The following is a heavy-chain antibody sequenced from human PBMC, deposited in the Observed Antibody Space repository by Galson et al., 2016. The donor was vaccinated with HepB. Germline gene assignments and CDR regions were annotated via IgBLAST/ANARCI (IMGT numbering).Heavy chain of an antibody. CDR2: IFHSGNA. V-gene: IGHV4/OR15-8*01. CDR1: GDSISNDIW. J-gene: IGHJ4*02. Sequence: SETLSLTCVVSGDSISNDIWWSWVRQPPGKGLEWIGEIFHSGNANYNPSLKSRVTISADKSKNQLSLTLRSVTAADTAIYYCVRGGTYYLSFWGQGTLVAVSS. D-gene: IGHD1-26*01. CDR3: VRGGTYYLSF.